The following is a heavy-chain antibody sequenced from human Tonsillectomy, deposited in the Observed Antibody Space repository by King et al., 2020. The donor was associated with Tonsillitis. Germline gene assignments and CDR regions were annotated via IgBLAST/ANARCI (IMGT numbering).Heavy chain of an antibody. D-gene: IGHD4-17*01. J-gene: IGHJ4*02. Sequence: VQLVGSGGGLVQPGGSLRLSCSASGFNFNNYAMQWVRQAPGKGMEYVAAISKTGNNTFYGDSVKGRFTISRDNSKNTLYVQMSSLRVEDTAVYYCVKDGHGVGDFWGQGTLVTVSS. CDR3: VKDGHGVGDF. CDR2: ISKTGNNT. CDR1: GFNFNNYA. V-gene: IGHV3-64*05.